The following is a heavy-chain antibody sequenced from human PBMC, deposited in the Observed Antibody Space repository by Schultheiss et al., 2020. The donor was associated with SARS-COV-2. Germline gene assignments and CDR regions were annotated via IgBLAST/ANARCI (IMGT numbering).Heavy chain of an antibody. V-gene: IGHV4-61*02. CDR1: GGSISSGGYY. CDR2: IYTSGST. D-gene: IGHD1-26*01. CDR3: ARAVDGALTT. Sequence: SETLSLTCTVSGGSISSGGYYWSWIRQPAGKGLEWIGRIYTSGSTNYNPSLKSRVTISVDTSKNQFSLKLSSVTAADTAVYYCARAVDGALTTSGQGTLVTVSS. J-gene: IGHJ5*02.